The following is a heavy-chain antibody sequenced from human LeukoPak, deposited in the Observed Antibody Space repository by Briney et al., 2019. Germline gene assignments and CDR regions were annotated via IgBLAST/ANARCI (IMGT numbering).Heavy chain of an antibody. CDR3: AKDRLQWLVSAMDY. V-gene: IGHV3-23*01. D-gene: IGHD6-19*01. J-gene: IGHJ4*02. CDR2: ISDSGGST. CDR1: GFTFSSYA. Sequence: GGSLGLSCAASGFTFSSYAMSWVRQAPGKGLEWVSAISDSGGSTYYADSVKGRFTISRDNSKNTLYLQMNSLRAEDTAVYYCAKDRLQWLVSAMDYWGQGALVTVSS.